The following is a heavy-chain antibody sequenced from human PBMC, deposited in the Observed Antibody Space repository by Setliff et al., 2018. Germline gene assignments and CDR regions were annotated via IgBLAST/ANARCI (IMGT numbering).Heavy chain of an antibody. Sequence: SETLSLTCTVSGGSISSGTYYWSWIRQPAGKGPEWIGRLHTSGSIDYNPSLKSRVTISVDASKNQFSLRLRSATAADTAVYFCARDNTMVGATDYWGLGTLVTVSS. CDR3: ARDNTMVGATDY. CDR2: LHTSGSI. V-gene: IGHV4-61*02. CDR1: GGSISSGTYY. D-gene: IGHD1-26*01. J-gene: IGHJ4*02.